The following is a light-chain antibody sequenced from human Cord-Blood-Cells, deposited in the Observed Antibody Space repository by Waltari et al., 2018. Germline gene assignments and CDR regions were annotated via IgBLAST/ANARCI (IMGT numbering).Light chain of an antibody. CDR2: DVS. V-gene: IGLV2-11*01. J-gene: IGLJ1*01. CDR1: SSDVGGYNY. Sequence: QSALTQPRSVSGSPGQSVTIPCTGTSSDVGGYNYVSWYQQPPGKAPTLMIYDVSKRTSGVPDRFSCSKSDNTASLTISGLQAEDEADYYCCSYAGSYTYVFGTGTKVTVL. CDR3: CSYAGSYTYV.